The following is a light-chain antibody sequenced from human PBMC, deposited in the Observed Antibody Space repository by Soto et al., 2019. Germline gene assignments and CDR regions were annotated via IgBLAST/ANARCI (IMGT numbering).Light chain of an antibody. CDR1: QSFNNW. V-gene: IGKV1-5*03. CDR2: KAA. Sequence: DIPMTQSPSTLSASVGDRVTITCRASQSFNNWLAWYQQKPGKAPKLLIYKAANLESGVPSRVSGSGSGTEFTPTIRSLQPDDVGTYYCQQYNSWTFGQGTKVEIK. J-gene: IGKJ1*01. CDR3: QQYNSWT.